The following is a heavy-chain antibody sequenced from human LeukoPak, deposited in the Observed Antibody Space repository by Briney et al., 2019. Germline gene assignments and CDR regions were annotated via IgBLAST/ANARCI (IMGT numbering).Heavy chain of an antibody. Sequence: GGSLRLSCAASGFTFSSYAMSWVRQAPGKGLEWVSAISGSGGSTYYADSVKGRFTISRDNSKNTLYLQMNNLRAEDTAVYYCAKARDILTGYPYFDYWGQGTLVTVSS. D-gene: IGHD3-9*01. CDR2: ISGSGGST. J-gene: IGHJ4*02. CDR1: GFTFSSYA. V-gene: IGHV3-23*01. CDR3: AKARDILTGYPYFDY.